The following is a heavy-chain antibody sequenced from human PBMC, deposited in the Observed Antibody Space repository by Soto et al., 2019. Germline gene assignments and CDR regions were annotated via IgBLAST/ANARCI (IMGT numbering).Heavy chain of an antibody. CDR2: IYYSGNS. J-gene: IGHJ5*02. V-gene: IGHV4-59*01. Sequence: KASETLSLTCTVSGGSISSYYWSWIRQPPGKGLEWIGYIYYSGNSNYNPSLKSRVTISVDTSKNQFSLKLSSVTAADTAMYYCARDLEDGSNLGWFDPWGQGTLVTVSS. CDR3: ARDLEDGSNLGWFDP. D-gene: IGHD3-16*01. CDR1: GGSISSYY.